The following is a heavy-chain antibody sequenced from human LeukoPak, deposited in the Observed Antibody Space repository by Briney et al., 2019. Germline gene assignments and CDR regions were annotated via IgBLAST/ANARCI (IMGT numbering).Heavy chain of an antibody. D-gene: IGHD3-10*01. CDR1: GGTFSSYA. CDR2: IIPILGIA. V-gene: IGHV1-69*04. CDR3: ARANYGSGSYYTYYYYYGMDV. J-gene: IGHJ6*02. Sequence: GASVKVSCKASGGTFSSYAISWVRQAPGQGLEWMGRIIPILGIANYAQKFQGRVTITADKSTSTAYMELSSLRSEDTAVYYCARANYGSGSYYTYYYYYGMDVWGQGTTVTVSS.